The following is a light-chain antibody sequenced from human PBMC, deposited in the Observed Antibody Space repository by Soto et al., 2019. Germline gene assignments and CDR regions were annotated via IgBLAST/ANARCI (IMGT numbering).Light chain of an antibody. CDR1: QSVSIL. V-gene: IGKV3-15*01. J-gene: IGKJ5*01. Sequence: IVRTQSKTTLSVSPGERATLSCRASQSVSILLAWYQQKPGQAPRLLIHGATTRATGIPARFSGSGSGTEFTLCIGILQPDDFATYYLQGDNSYSDAYAHGTRLEIK. CDR3: QGDNSYSDA. CDR2: GAT.